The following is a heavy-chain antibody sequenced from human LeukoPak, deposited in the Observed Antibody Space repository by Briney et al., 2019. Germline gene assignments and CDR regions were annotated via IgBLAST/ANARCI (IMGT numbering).Heavy chain of an antibody. J-gene: IGHJ4*02. V-gene: IGHV1-18*01. CDR2: ISAYNGNT. CDR3: ARDQPPGMVGATSY. Sequence: ASVKVSCKASGYTFTSYGISWVRQAPGQGLEWMGWISAYNGNTNYAQKLQGRVPMPTATSTSTAYLALRSLRSADTSVYYCARDQPPGMVGATSYWGQGTLVTVSS. D-gene: IGHD1-26*01. CDR1: GYTFTSYG.